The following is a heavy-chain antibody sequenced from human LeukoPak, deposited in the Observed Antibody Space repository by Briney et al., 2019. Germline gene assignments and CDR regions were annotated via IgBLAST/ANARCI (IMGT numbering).Heavy chain of an antibody. V-gene: IGHV1-8*01. CDR3: AGDRDDSSGYYRETLFDY. CDR2: MNPNSGNT. CDR1: GYTFTSYD. D-gene: IGHD3-22*01. J-gene: IGHJ4*02. Sequence: ASVKVSCKASGYTFTSYDINWVRQATGQGLEWMGWMNPNSGNTGYAQKFQGRVTMTRNTSISTAYMELSSLRSEDTAVYYCAGDRDDSSGYYRETLFDYWGQGTLVTVSS.